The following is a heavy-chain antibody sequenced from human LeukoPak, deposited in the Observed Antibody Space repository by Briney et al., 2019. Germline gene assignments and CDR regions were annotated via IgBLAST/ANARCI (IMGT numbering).Heavy chain of an antibody. CDR3: ARDSQGYGDPIDY. CDR1: GFTLSSYA. CDR2: ISTSSSYI. V-gene: IGHV3-21*01. J-gene: IGHJ4*02. Sequence: PGGSLRLSCAASGFTLSSYAVSWVRQAPGKGLEWVASISTSSSYIYYADSVKGRFTISRDNAKNSLPLQMNSLRVEDTAVYYCARDSQGYGDPIDYWGQGTLVTVSS. D-gene: IGHD4-17*01.